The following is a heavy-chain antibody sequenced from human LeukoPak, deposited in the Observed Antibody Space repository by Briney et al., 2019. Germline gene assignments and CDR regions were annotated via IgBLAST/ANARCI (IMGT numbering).Heavy chain of an antibody. CDR1: GGSVHSY. J-gene: IGHJ5*02. CDR2: ISGSGTI. D-gene: IGHD3-10*01. V-gene: IGHV4-4*07. Sequence: SETLSLTCTVSGGSVHSYWSWIRQPAGKGLEWIGRISGSGTITYNPALQSRLTISIDTSKNQFSLKLMSVTAADTAVYYCARDSGTTGEVKFDPWGQGTLVTVSS. CDR3: ARDSGTTGEVKFDP.